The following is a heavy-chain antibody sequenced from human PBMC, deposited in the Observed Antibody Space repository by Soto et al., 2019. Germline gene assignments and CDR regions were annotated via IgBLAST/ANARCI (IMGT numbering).Heavy chain of an antibody. V-gene: IGHV4-59*08. CDR2: IYYSGST. CDR1: GGSISSHY. Sequence: PSETLSLTCTVSGGSISSHYWSWIRQPPGQGLEWIGYIYYSGSTNYNPSPKSRVTISVDTSKTQFSLRLSSVTAADTALYYCARARAGNIYYFDYWGQGNLVTVSS. D-gene: IGHD6-19*01. J-gene: IGHJ4*02. CDR3: ARARAGNIYYFDY.